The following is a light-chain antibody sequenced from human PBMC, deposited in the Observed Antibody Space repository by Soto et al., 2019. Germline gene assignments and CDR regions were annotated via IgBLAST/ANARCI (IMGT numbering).Light chain of an antibody. Sequence: QSALTQPASVSGSPGQSITISCTGTSSDVGIYNYVSWYQQHPGKAPTLIICEVYNRPSGVSNRFSGSKSGNTASLTISGLRPEDEADYYCTSFTTRTIWVFGGGTKLTVL. V-gene: IGLV2-14*01. J-gene: IGLJ3*02. CDR1: SSDVGIYNY. CDR3: TSFTTRTIWV. CDR2: EVY.